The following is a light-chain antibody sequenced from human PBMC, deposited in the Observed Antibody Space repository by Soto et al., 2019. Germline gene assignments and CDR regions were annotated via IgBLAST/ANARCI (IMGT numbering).Light chain of an antibody. Sequence: DIQMTQSPSSVSASVGARVPITCRASQGIGDRLAWYQQKPGKAPQLLIYRASTLQSGVPSRFSGSGSGTDFLLTISSLQPEDFATYYCLQVYTFPRMFGQGTKVDIK. CDR1: QGIGDR. CDR2: RAS. V-gene: IGKV1-12*01. J-gene: IGKJ1*01. CDR3: LQVYTFPRM.